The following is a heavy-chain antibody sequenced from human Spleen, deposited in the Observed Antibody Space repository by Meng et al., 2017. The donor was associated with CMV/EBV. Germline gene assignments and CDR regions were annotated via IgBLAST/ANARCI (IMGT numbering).Heavy chain of an antibody. CDR2: ISSNSSYI. Sequence: GESLKISCAASGFVFSTYNMNWVRQAPGKGLEWVSSISSNSSYIYYADSVRGRLTISRDNAKNSVYLEMNDLRAEDTAVYYCARGTHDIWSGSPMDVWGQGSTVTVSS. CDR1: GFVFSTYN. J-gene: IGHJ6*02. CDR3: ARGTHDIWSGSPMDV. D-gene: IGHD3-3*01. V-gene: IGHV3-21*01.